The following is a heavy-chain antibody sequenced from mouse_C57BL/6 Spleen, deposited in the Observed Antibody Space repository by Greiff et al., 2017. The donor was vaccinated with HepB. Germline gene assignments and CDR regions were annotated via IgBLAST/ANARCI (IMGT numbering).Heavy chain of an antibody. CDR3: TRVSPHWYFDV. D-gene: IGHD2-12*01. CDR1: GFNIKDYY. J-gene: IGHJ1*03. V-gene: IGHV14-1*01. Sequence: VQLKESGAELVRPGASVKLSCTASGFNIKDYYMHWVKQRPEQGLAWIGRFDPEDGDTEYAPKFQGKATMPADTSSNTADLQLSSLTSEDTAVYYCTRVSPHWYFDVWGTGTTVTVSS. CDR2: FDPEDGDT.